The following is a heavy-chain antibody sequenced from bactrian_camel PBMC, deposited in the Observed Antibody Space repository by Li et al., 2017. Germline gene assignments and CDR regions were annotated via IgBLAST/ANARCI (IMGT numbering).Heavy chain of an antibody. D-gene: IGHD4*01. J-gene: IGHJ6*01. CDR2: IWDPDDST. Sequence: QVQLVESGGGSVQAGGSLRLSCSATRYTYTRACMGWFRQTPGKEREGVAAIWDPDDSTWYDDSVKGRFTISRDSAKNMVYLQMNGLKPEDTAMYYCAAGCYYSDDYEDIPKGKENHFGYWGRGTQVTVS. CDR1: RYTYTRAC. V-gene: IGHV3-3*01. CDR3: AAGCYYSDDYEDIPKGKENHFGY.